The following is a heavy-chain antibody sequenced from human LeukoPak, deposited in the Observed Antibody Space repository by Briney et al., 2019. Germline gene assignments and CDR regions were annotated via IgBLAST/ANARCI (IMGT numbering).Heavy chain of an antibody. CDR3: ARDLRGWGSSWFDY. CDR1: GGSISSYY. V-gene: IGHV4-59*01. D-gene: IGHD6-13*01. Sequence: SETLSLTCTVSGGSISSYYWSWIRQPPGKGLEWIGYIYYSGSTNYDPSLKSRVTISVDTSKNQFSLKLSSVTAADTAVYYCARDLRGWGSSWFDYWGQGTLVTVSS. J-gene: IGHJ4*02. CDR2: IYYSGST.